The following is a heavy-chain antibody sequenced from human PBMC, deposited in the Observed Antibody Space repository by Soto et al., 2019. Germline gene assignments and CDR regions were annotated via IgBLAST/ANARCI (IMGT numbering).Heavy chain of an antibody. V-gene: IGHV3-7*04. CDR3: ARVGWTVTTGEGRYYYYYYMDV. D-gene: IGHD4-17*01. CDR1: GFTFSSYW. CDR2: IKQDGSEK. J-gene: IGHJ6*03. Sequence: GGSLRLSCAASGFTFSSYWMSWVRQAPGKGLEWVANIKQDGSEKYYVDSVKGRFTISRDNAKNSLYLQMNSLRAEDTAVYYCARVGWTVTTGEGRYYYYYYMDVWGKGTTVTVSS.